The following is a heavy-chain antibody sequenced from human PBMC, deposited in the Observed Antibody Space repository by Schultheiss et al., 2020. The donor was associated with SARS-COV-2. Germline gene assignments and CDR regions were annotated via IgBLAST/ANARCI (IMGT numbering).Heavy chain of an antibody. CDR3: ARIRTPYYYYYGMDV. J-gene: IGHJ6*02. CDR1: GFSLSTSGMC. Sequence: SGPTLVKPTQTLTLTCTFSGFSLSTSGMCVSWIRQPPGKALEWLAHIFSNDEKSYSTSLKSRLTISKDTSKSQVVLTMTNMDPVDTATYYCARIRTPYYYYYGMDVWGQGTTVTVSS. CDR2: IFSNDEK. V-gene: IGHV2-26*01.